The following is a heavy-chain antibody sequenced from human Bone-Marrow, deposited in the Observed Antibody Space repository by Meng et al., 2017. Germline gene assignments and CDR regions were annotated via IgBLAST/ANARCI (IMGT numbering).Heavy chain of an antibody. J-gene: IGHJ4*02. V-gene: IGHV3-23*01. CDR3: ARDTKWLRDYYFDY. CDR1: GFTFSSYA. Sequence: GESLKISCAASGFTFSSYAMSWVRQAPGKGLEWVSIISGSGGSTYYADSVKGRFTISRDNAKNSLYLQMNSLRAEDTAVYYCARDTKWLRDYYFDYWGQGTLVTVSS. CDR2: ISGSGGST. D-gene: IGHD5-12*01.